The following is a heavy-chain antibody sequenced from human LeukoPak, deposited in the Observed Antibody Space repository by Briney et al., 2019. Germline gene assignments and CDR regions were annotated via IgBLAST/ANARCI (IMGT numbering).Heavy chain of an antibody. Sequence: GGSVRLSCAAWVFTFTSCAMIGLRQARGRGLEGVSAASGGGGSTFYADAVEGRFTISRDNSKNMLYLKVNSLRPQATAVHYCATDRDLPGDRKPGYFDCWGQGTTVTVSS. D-gene: IGHD7-27*01. CDR3: ATDRDLPGDRKPGYFDC. J-gene: IGHJ4*03. V-gene: IGHV3-23*01. CDR1: VFTFTSCA. CDR2: ASGGGGST.